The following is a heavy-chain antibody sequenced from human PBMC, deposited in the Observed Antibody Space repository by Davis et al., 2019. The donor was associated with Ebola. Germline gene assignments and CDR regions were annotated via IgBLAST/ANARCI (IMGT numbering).Heavy chain of an antibody. CDR3: ARGIHDYIWGSYRP. CDR2: IYYSGST. J-gene: IGHJ5*02. V-gene: IGHV4-39*07. D-gene: IGHD3-16*02. Sequence: SETLSLTCTVSGDSIGSSSYYWGWIRQPPGKGLEWIGSIYYSGSTYYNPSLKSRVTISVDTSKNQFSLKLSSVTAADTAVYYCARGIHDYIWGSYRPWGQGTLVTVSS. CDR1: GDSIGSSSYY.